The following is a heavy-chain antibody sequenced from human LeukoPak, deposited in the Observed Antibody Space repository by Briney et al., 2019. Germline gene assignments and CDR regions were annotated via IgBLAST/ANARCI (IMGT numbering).Heavy chain of an antibody. CDR2: IGAGGDP. Sequence: GGSLRLSCAASGFTFSSYDMHWVRQATGKGLEWISTIGAGGDPYYPGSVKGRFTISRENAKNSLYLQMNSLRAGDTAMYYCARGTVATIGWYFDLWGRGTPVTVSS. J-gene: IGHJ2*01. V-gene: IGHV3-13*05. CDR1: GFTFSSYD. CDR3: ARGTVATIGWYFDL. D-gene: IGHD5-12*01.